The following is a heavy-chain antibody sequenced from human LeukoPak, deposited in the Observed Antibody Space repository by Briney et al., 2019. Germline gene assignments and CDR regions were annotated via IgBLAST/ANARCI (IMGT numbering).Heavy chain of an antibody. J-gene: IGHJ4*02. V-gene: IGHV3-23*01. CDR3: AKAGYYDILTGYYTD. Sequence: GGSLRLSCAASGFTFSSYAMSWVRQAPGKGLEWVSAISGSGGNTYYADSVKGRFTISRDNSKNTLYLQMNSLRAEDTAVYYCAKAGYYDILTGYYTDWGQGTLVTVSS. D-gene: IGHD3-9*01. CDR2: ISGSGGNT. CDR1: GFTFSSYA.